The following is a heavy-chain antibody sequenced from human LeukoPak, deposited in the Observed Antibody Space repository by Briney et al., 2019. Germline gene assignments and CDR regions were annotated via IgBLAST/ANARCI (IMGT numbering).Heavy chain of an antibody. CDR2: INHSGST. CDR3: ARGRLNGWLMSFDY. Sequence: ETLSLTCAVYGGSFSGYYWSWIRQPPGKGLEWIGEINHSGSTNYNPSLKSRVTISVDTSKNQFSLKLSSVTAADTAVYYCARGRLNGWLMSFDYWGQGTLVTVSS. CDR1: GGSFSGYY. D-gene: IGHD2-8*01. J-gene: IGHJ4*02. V-gene: IGHV4-34*01.